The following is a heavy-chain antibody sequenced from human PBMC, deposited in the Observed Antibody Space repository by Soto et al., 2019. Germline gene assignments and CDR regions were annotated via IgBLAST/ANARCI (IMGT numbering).Heavy chain of an antibody. V-gene: IGHV3-33*01. J-gene: IGHJ4*02. Sequence: PGWSLRLSCASSVFTFIKYGMHWARQAPGKGLEWVALIWNDGIRKVYVDSVKGRFTISRDNSKNTLDLQMNNLRDEDTAVYYCARDDDNDANALDYWGPGTPVTVSS. CDR1: VFTFIKYG. CDR2: IWNDGIRK. CDR3: ARDDDNDANALDY.